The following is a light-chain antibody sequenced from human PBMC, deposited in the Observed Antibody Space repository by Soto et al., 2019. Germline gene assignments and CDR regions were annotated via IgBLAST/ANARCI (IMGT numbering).Light chain of an antibody. J-gene: IGKJ1*01. CDR3: QQYDNSPTWT. V-gene: IGKV3-20*01. CDR1: QSVSSRY. CDR2: GAS. Sequence: EIVLTQSPGTLSLSPGERVTLSYRASQSVSSRYLAWYQQKPGQAPRLLIYGASNRATGIPDRFTGSGSGADFTLTISRLEPEDFAVYYCQQYDNSPTWTFGQGTKVEIK.